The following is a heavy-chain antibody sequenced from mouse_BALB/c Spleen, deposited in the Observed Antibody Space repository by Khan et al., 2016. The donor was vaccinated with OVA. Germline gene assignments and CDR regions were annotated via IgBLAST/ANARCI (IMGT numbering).Heavy chain of an antibody. V-gene: IGHV2-6-1*01. J-gene: IGHJ4*01. CDR3: ARQPYYHYKLMDY. CDR2: IWSDGNT. Sequence: QVQLNESGPGLVAPSQSLSITCTISGFSLTNYGMPWVRQTPGKGLEWLVVIWSDGNTTYNSALKSRLTINKDNSTNQVFLEMNSLQTHDTAMYVWARQPYYHYKLMDYWGQGTSVTVSA. CDR1: GFSLTNYG. D-gene: IGHD2-4*01.